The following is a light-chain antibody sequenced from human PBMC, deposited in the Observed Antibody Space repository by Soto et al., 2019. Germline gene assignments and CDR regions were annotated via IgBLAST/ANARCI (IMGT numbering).Light chain of an antibody. V-gene: IGKV1-9*01. CDR3: QQLNSYPQT. Sequence: DIQLTQSPSFLSASVGDRVTITCRASQGIRSYLAWYQQKQGKAPKLXIYAASTLQSGVPSRFSGSGSGTEFTLTISSLQPEDFATYYCQQLNSYPQTFGQGTRLEIK. J-gene: IGKJ5*01. CDR2: AAS. CDR1: QGIRSY.